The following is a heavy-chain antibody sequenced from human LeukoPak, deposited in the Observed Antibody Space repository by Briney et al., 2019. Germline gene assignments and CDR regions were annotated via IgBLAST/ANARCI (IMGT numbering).Heavy chain of an antibody. CDR3: ARSYSYGSRPFFDY. Sequence: WASVKVSCKASGGTFSSYAISWVRQAPGQGLEWMGGIIPIFGTANYAQKFQGGVTITADKSTSTAYMELSSLRSEDTAVYYCARSYSYGSRPFFDYWGQGTLVTVSS. CDR2: IIPIFGTA. D-gene: IGHD5-18*01. CDR1: GGTFSSYA. V-gene: IGHV1-69*06. J-gene: IGHJ4*02.